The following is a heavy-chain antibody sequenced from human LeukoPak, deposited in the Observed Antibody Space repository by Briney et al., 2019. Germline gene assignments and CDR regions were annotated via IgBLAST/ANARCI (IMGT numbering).Heavy chain of an antibody. CDR1: GFTFSNYV. CDR3: AKEEIDAFDI. Sequence: PGGSLRLSCAASGFTFSNYVMHWVRQAPGKHLEWVAFVRYDGSNRYYADSVKGRFTISRDDSKNTLYLQMNSLRTEDTAVYYCAKEEIDAFDIWGQGTMVTVSS. CDR2: VRYDGSNR. V-gene: IGHV3-30*02. D-gene: IGHD5-24*01. J-gene: IGHJ3*02.